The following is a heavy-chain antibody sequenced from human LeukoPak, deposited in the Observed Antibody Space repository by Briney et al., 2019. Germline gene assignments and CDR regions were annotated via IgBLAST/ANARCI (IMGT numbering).Heavy chain of an antibody. CDR3: ARVGSSGWYMVDY. J-gene: IGHJ4*02. Sequence: SQTLSLTCTVSGDSISSGSYYWSWIRQPAGKGLEWIGEIYHSGSTNYNPSLKSRVTISVDKSKNQFSLKLSSVTAADTAVYYCARVGSSGWYMVDYWGQGTLVTVSS. D-gene: IGHD6-19*01. CDR2: IYHSGST. V-gene: IGHV4-61*09. CDR1: GDSISSGSYY.